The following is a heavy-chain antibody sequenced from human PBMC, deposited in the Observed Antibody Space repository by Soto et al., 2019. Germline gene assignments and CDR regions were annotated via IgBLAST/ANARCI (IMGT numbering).Heavy chain of an antibody. Sequence: GWSLRLSCVSSIFTFTSYAMSWVRQAPGKGLEWVAAISASGGATIHADSVKGRLTISRDNSKNTLYLQMNSLRAEDTAVYYCAKDVEGGSLFRGAFDYWGQGTQVT. CDR3: AKDVEGGSLFRGAFDY. J-gene: IGHJ4*02. CDR2: ISASGGAT. D-gene: IGHD1-26*01. V-gene: IGHV3-23*01. CDR1: IFTFTSYA.